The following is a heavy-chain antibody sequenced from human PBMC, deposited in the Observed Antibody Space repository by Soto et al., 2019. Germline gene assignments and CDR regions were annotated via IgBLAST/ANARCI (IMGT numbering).Heavy chain of an antibody. Sequence: ASVKVSCKASGYTFTSYGISWVRQAPGQGLEWMGWISAYNGNTNYAQKLQGRVTMTTDTSTSTAYMELRSLRSDDTAVYYCARDSNSLRWPTTASDYWGQGTLVTVSS. CDR3: ARDSNSLRWPTTASDY. CDR2: ISAYNGNT. CDR1: GYTFTSYG. D-gene: IGHD4-17*01. V-gene: IGHV1-18*01. J-gene: IGHJ4*02.